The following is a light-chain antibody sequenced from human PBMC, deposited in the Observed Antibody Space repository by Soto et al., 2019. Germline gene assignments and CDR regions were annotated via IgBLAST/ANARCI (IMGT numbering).Light chain of an antibody. V-gene: IGLV2-11*01. CDR3: CSYTGTYTWV. CDR2: DVN. CDR1: SSDVGGYNY. Sequence: QPVLTQPRSVSGSPGQSVTISCTGTSSDVGGYNYVSWYQQYPGKAPKFVIYDVNKRPSGVPDRFSGSKSGNTASLTISGLQAEDEADYYCCSYTGTYTWVFGGGTKVTVL. J-gene: IGLJ3*02.